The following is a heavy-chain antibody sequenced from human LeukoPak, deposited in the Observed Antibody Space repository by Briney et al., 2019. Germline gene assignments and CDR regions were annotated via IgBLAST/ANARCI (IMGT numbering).Heavy chain of an antibody. D-gene: IGHD3-10*01. CDR2: IYPDGNNK. Sequence: PGGSLRLSCAASGFTFTTYGMHWVRQAPGKGLEWVACIYPDGNNKDYADSVKGRFIISRDNSKNILFLQMNSLRAEDTAVYYCARSPNYKGYFDYWGQGTLVTVSS. CDR3: ARSPNYKGYFDY. V-gene: IGHV3-30*02. CDR1: GFTFTTYG. J-gene: IGHJ4*02.